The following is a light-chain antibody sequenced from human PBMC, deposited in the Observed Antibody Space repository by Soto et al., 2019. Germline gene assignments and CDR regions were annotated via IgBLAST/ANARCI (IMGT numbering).Light chain of an antibody. J-gene: IGKJ4*01. V-gene: IGKV3D-20*02. CDR1: QSVSSNY. CDR3: QQSYNTPPT. CDR2: GAS. Sequence: DIVLTQSPDTLSLSPGERATLSCRASQSVSSNYLAWYQQKPGQAPRLLIYGASTRATGIPDRFSGSGSGTDFTLTISRLEPEDFATYYCQQSYNTPPTFGGGTKVEIK.